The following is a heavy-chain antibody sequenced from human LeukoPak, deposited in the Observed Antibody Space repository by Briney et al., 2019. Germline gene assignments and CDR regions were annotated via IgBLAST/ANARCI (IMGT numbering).Heavy chain of an antibody. CDR2: ISGSGGST. J-gene: IGHJ4*02. V-gene: IGHV3-23*01. D-gene: IGHD3-10*01. CDR3: AKDQWGFADPTKLY. CDR1: GFTFSSYA. Sequence: PGGSLRLSCAASGFTFSSYAMSWVRQAPGKGLQWVSAISGSGGSTYYADSVKGRFTISRDNSKNTLYLQMNSLRAEDTAVYYCAKDQWGFADPTKLYWGQGTPVTVSS.